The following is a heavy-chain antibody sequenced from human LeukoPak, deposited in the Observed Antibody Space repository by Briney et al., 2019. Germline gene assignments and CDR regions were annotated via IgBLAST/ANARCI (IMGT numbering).Heavy chain of an antibody. V-gene: IGHV3-7*01. CDR2: IKQDGSEK. D-gene: IGHD3-22*01. CDR1: GFTFSSYW. Sequence: PGGSLRLSCAASGFTFSSYWMSWVRQAPGKGLEWVANIKQDGSEKYYVDSVKGRFTISRDNAKNSLYLQMNSLRAEDTAVYYCARDLSYDSSFGAFDIWGQGTMVTVSS. CDR3: ARDLSYDSSFGAFDI. J-gene: IGHJ3*02.